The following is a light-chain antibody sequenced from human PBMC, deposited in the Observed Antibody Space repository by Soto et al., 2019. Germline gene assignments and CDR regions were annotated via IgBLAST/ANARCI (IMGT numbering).Light chain of an antibody. CDR3: GSYAGSNTWV. Sequence: QSALTQPRSVSGSPGQSVTISCTGTSSDVGGYNYVSWYQQHPGRAPKLMIYDVNKRPSGVPDRFSGSKSGNTASLTVSGLQAEDEPDYFCGSYAGSNTWVFGGGTKLTVL. J-gene: IGLJ3*02. V-gene: IGLV2-11*01. CDR1: SSDVGGYNY. CDR2: DVN.